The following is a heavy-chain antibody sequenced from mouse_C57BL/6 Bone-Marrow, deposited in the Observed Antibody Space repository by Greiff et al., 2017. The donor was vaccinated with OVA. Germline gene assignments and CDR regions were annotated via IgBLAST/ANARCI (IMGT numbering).Heavy chain of an antibody. CDR1: GFTFSSYG. CDR2: ISSGGSYT. D-gene: IGHD4-1*01. J-gene: IGHJ3*01. V-gene: IGHV5-6*02. CDR3: ARRGLGAY. Sequence: EVMLVESGGDLVKPGGSLKLSCAASGFTFSSYGMSWVRQTPDKRLEWVATISSGGSYTYYPDSVKGRFTISRDNAKNTLYLQMSSLKSEDTAMYYCARRGLGAYWGQGTLVTVSA.